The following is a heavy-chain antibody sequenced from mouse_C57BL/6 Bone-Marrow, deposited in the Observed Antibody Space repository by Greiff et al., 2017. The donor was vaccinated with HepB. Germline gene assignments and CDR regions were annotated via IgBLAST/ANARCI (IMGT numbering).Heavy chain of an antibody. Sequence: QVQLQQPGAELVKPGASVKLSCKASGYTFTSYWMQWVKQRPGQGLEWIGEIDPSDSYTNYNQKFKGKATLTVDTSSSTAYMQLSSLTSEDSAVYYCARWGDYDGFDYWGQGNTLTVSS. CDR3: ARWGDYDGFDY. J-gene: IGHJ2*01. CDR2: IDPSDSYT. D-gene: IGHD2-4*01. CDR1: GYTFTSYW. V-gene: IGHV1-50*01.